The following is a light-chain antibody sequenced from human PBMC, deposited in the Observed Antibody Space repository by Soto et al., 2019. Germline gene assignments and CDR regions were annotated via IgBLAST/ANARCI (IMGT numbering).Light chain of an antibody. CDR2: RAS. V-gene: IGKV3-15*01. CDR3: LQYHNLWA. CDR1: QNIYYN. J-gene: IGKJ1*01. Sequence: ILMTQSPATVSVSPGESATLSCRASQNIYYNVAWYQHRPGQAPRLLIYRASTRAPGVPARFSGSGSGTEFTLTISSLQREDFTVYACLQYHNLWAFGQGTKVEI.